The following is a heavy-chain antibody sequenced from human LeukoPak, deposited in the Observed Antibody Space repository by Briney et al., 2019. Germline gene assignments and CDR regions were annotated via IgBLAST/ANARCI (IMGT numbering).Heavy chain of an antibody. CDR3: ARPHDTGVGASGSGWSYFDF. Sequence: GESLKISFQGSGYSFTNYWIGWVRQMPGKGLEWMGIINPADGYTRYSPSFQGQVTISTDTSIFTAYLQWSSLKASDTAIYYCARPHDTGVGASGSGWSYFDFWGQGTLITVSS. CDR2: INPADGYT. J-gene: IGHJ4*02. V-gene: IGHV5-51*01. D-gene: IGHD6-19*01. CDR1: GYSFTNYW.